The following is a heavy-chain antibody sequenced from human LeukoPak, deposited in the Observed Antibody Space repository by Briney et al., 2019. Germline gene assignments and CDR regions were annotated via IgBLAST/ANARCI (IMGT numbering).Heavy chain of an antibody. V-gene: IGHV4-30-2*01. D-gene: IGHD4-23*01. J-gene: IGHJ3*02. CDR1: GGSISSGGYY. CDR3: ARVTYGGNSGDAFDI. Sequence: KTSETLSLTCTVSGGSISSGGYYWSWIRQPPGKGLEWIGYIYHSGSTYFNPSLKSRVTISVDRSKNQFSLKLSSVTAADTAVYYCARVTYGGNSGDAFDIWGQGTMVTVSS. CDR2: IYHSGST.